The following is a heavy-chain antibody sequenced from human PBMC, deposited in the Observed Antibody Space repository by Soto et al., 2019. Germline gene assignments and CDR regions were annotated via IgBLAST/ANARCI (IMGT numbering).Heavy chain of an antibody. Sequence: GGSLRLSGGASGFTFRSSWMSWGRRPPGNGLEWVANIKDDGSETDYVDSVKGRFTISRDNAKNSLYLQMNSMRVEGTAVYSCVHSYAARGWYEGSDYWGRGTVVTVPS. D-gene: IGHD6-19*01. CDR2: IKDDGSET. V-gene: IGHV3-7*03. CDR3: VHSYAARGWYEGSDY. J-gene: IGHJ4*02. CDR1: GFTFRSSW.